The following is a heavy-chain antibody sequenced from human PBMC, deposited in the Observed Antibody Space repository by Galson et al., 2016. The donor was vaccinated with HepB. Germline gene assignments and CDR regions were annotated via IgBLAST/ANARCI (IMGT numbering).Heavy chain of an antibody. Sequence: SLRLSCAASGFKFSSYGMNWVRQAPGKGLEWISYISFSSTNIHYADSVRGRFAVSRDNAKNSLHLQMSSLRDEDTAVYFCARGPAGLLDYWGQGTLVTVSS. D-gene: IGHD2/OR15-2a*01. CDR2: ISFSSTNI. CDR3: ARGPAGLLDY. J-gene: IGHJ4*02. CDR1: GFKFSSYG. V-gene: IGHV3-48*02.